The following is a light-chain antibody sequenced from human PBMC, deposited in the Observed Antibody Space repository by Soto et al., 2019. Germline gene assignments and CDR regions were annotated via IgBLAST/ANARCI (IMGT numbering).Light chain of an antibody. CDR2: EVS. Sequence: QSVLTQPASVSGSPGQSITISCTGTSSDVGVYNYVSWYQQHPGKAPKLIIYEVSNRPSGVSNRFSGSKSGNTASLTISGLQAEDEADYYCSSYTSASTVIFGGGTKLTVL. CDR3: SSYTSASTVI. CDR1: SSDVGVYNY. V-gene: IGLV2-14*01. J-gene: IGLJ2*01.